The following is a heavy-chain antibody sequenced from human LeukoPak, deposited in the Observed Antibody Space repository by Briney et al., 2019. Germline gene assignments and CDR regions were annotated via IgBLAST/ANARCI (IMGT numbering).Heavy chain of an antibody. CDR3: ARRDYDFWSGYYYYSWFDP. V-gene: IGHV1-18*01. J-gene: IGHJ5*02. Sequence: VSVKVSCKASGYTFTSYGISWVRQAPGQGLEWMGWISAYNGNTNYAQKLQGRVTMTTDTSTSTAYMELRSLRSDDTAVYYCARRDYDFWSGYYYYSWFDPWGQGTLVTVPS. D-gene: IGHD3-3*01. CDR1: GYTFTSYG. CDR2: ISAYNGNT.